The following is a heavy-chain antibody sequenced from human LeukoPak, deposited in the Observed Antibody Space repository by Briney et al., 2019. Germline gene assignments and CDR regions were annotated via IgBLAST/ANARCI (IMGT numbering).Heavy chain of an antibody. V-gene: IGHV4-34*01. D-gene: IGHD3-16*01. CDR1: GASLSDNY. CDR3: ARGGYGPRLGN. J-gene: IGHJ4*02. CDR2: INNSGSP. Sequence: KLSETLSLTCAVYGASLSDNYWSWIRQFPEKGLEWIGEINNSGSPRYNPSLNSRVIMSVDVSKNQVSLRLSSVTAADTAVYYCARGGYGPRLGNWGQGTLVTVSS.